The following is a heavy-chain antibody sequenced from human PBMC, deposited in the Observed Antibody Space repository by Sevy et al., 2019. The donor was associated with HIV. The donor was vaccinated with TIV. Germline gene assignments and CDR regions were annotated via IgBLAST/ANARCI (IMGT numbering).Heavy chain of an antibody. D-gene: IGHD3-22*01. J-gene: IGHJ4*02. CDR1: GYTLTELS. V-gene: IGHV1-24*01. Sequence: ASVKVSCKVSGYTLTELSMHWVRQAPGKGLEWMGTFDPEDDETIYAQKFQGRVTMTEDTSTDTAYMELSSLRSEDMAVYYCATTKDYYDSSGYPFDYWGQGTLVTVSS. CDR2: FDPEDDET. CDR3: ATTKDYYDSSGYPFDY.